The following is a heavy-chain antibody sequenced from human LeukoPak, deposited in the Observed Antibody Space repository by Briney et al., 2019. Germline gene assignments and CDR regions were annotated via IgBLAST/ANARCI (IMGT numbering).Heavy chain of an antibody. CDR2: INHSGST. J-gene: IGHJ3*02. Sequence: SETLSLTCTVSGGSISSSTYYWGWIRQPPGKGLEWIGEINHSGSTNYNPSLKSRVTISVDTSKNQFSLKLSSVTAADTAVYYCARLLGGFRRRYCSSTSCYFAFDIWGQGTMVTVSS. D-gene: IGHD2-2*01. CDR1: GGSISSSTYY. CDR3: ARLLGGFRRRYCSSTSCYFAFDI. V-gene: IGHV4-39*07.